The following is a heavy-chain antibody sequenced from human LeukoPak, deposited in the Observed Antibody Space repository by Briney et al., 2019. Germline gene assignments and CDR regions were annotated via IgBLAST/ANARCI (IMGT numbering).Heavy chain of an antibody. J-gene: IGHJ5*02. CDR1: GYTFTSYD. V-gene: IGHV1-18*01. CDR2: ISAYNGNT. CDR3: ARPTLYGSGSYSLDP. Sequence: ASVKVSCKASGYTFTSYDISWVRQAPGQGLEWMGWISAYNGNTNYAQKLQGRVTMTTDTSTSTAYMELRSLRSDDTAVYYCARPTLYGSGSYSLDPWGQGTLVTVSS. D-gene: IGHD3-10*01.